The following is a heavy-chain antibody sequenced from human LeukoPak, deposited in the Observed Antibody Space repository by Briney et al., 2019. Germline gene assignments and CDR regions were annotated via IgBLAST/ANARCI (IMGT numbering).Heavy chain of an antibody. CDR3: AKDKEGRNYFDY. V-gene: IGHV3-30*02. Sequence: PGGSLRLSCAAYGFTFSSYGMHWVRQAPGKGLEWVAFIRYDGSNKYYADYVKGRFTISRDNSKNTLYLQMNSLRAEDTAVYYCAKDKEGRNYFDYWGQGTLVTVSS. CDR2: IRYDGSNK. CDR1: GFTFSSYG. J-gene: IGHJ4*02.